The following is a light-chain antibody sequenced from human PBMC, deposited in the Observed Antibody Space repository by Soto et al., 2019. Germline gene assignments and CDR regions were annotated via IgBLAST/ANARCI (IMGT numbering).Light chain of an antibody. CDR3: QQYNVWPLT. CDR2: VAS. Sequence: EIVMTQSPATLSVSPGERATLSCRSSQSVSSHLAWYQQKPGHTTKLLIYVASTRATGHPARFSGSWSENEFTLTISSLQSEDFGVYYCQQYNVWPLTFGGGTKVEFK. J-gene: IGKJ4*01. V-gene: IGKV3-15*01. CDR1: QSVSSH.